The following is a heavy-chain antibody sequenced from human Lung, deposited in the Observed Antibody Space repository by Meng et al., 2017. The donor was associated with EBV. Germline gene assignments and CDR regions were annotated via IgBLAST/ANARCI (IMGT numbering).Heavy chain of an antibody. CDR2: INTNTGNP. Sequence: QVVQSGVDLKKPGASVKVSCKSSGYTLPSYAMNWVRQAPGQGLEWMGWINTNTGNPTYAQGFTGRFVFSLDTSVSTAYLQISSLKAADTAVYYCARLYCSGGSCYTIDYWGQGTLVTVSS. CDR3: ARLYCSGGSCYTIDY. V-gene: IGHV7-4-1*02. CDR1: GYTLPSYA. D-gene: IGHD2-15*01. J-gene: IGHJ4*02.